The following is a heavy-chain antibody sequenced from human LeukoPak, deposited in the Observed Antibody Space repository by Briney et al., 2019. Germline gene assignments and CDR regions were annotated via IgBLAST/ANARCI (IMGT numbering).Heavy chain of an antibody. J-gene: IGHJ4*02. CDR2: IRYDGSGK. CDR3: AKDLTTVTSQGDF. V-gene: IGHV3-30*02. D-gene: IGHD4-17*01. Sequence: GGSLRLSCAASGFTFSSYGMHWVRQAPGKGLEWVAFIRYDGSGKYYADSVKGRFTISRDNSKNTLYLQMKSLRAEDRAVYYCAKDLTTVTSQGDFWGQGTLVTVSS. CDR1: GFTFSSYG.